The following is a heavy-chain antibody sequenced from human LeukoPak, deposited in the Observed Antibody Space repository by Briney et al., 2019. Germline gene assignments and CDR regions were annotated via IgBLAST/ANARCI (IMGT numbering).Heavy chain of an antibody. Sequence: VSGPTLVNPTQTLTLTCTFSGFSLSTSGMCVSWIRQPPGKALEWLALIDWDDDKYYSTSLETRLTISKDTSKNQVVLTMTNMDPVDTATYYCARTLGIVGATVDFDYWGQGTLVTVSS. CDR1: GFSLSTSGMC. CDR3: ARTLGIVGATVDFDY. CDR2: IDWDDDK. J-gene: IGHJ4*02. D-gene: IGHD1-26*01. V-gene: IGHV2-70*01.